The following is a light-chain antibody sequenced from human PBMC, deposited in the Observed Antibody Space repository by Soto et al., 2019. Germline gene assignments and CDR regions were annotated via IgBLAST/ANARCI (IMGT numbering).Light chain of an antibody. CDR3: QQSYSTPSIT. CDR1: QSISSW. CDR2: DAS. Sequence: DIQMSQSPSTLSASVGDRVTITCRASQSISSWLAWYQQKPGKAPKFLIYDASSLESGVPSRFSGSGSGTDFTLTISSLQPEDFATYYCQQSYSTPSITFGQGTRLEIK. V-gene: IGKV1-5*01. J-gene: IGKJ5*01.